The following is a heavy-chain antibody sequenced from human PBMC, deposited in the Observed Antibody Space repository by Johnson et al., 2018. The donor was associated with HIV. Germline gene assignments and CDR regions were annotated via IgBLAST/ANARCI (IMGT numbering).Heavy chain of an antibody. V-gene: IGHV3-20*04. D-gene: IGHD1-26*01. Sequence: VQLVESGGGVVQPGRSLRLSCAASGFTFSTYAMHWVRQAPGKGLEWVSGINWNGGSTGYADSVKGRFTISRDNAKNSLYLQMNSLRAEDTALYYCAREWELLIGAFDIWGQGTMVIVSS. CDR3: AREWELLIGAFDI. CDR2: INWNGGST. J-gene: IGHJ3*02. CDR1: GFTFSTYA.